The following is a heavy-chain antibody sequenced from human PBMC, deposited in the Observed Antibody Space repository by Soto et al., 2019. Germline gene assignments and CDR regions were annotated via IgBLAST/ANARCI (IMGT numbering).Heavy chain of an antibody. CDR2: IYNNGGT. CDR1: GGSVNGGSYY. V-gene: IGHV4-61*03. D-gene: IGHD5-12*01. CDR3: ARVRGYDGSGTKSCIFDS. J-gene: IGHJ4*02. Sequence: QVHLQESGPGLVKPSETLSLTCIVSGGSVNGGSYYWSWVRQTPGNHLQWIGLIYNNGGTFFSPSLEGRLSMSMDRARNHFSLRLKSVTAADSANYFCARVRGYDGSGTKSCIFDSWGQG.